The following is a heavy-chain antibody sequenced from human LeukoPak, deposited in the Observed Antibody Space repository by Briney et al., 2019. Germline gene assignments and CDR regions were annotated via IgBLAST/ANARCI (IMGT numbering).Heavy chain of an antibody. D-gene: IGHD4-23*01. Sequence: SETLSLTCTVSGGSISSYYWSWIRQPPGKGLEWIGYIYCSGSTNCNPSVKSRVAMSVDTSKKQFSLKLSSLTAADTAVYYCARGGTAVIAPYAFDIWGQGTMVTVSS. J-gene: IGHJ3*02. V-gene: IGHV4-59*01. CDR1: GGSISSYY. CDR3: ARGGTAVIAPYAFDI. CDR2: IYCSGST.